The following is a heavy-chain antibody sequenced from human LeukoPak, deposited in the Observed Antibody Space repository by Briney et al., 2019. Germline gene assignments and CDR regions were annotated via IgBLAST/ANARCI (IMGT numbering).Heavy chain of an antibody. CDR3: ARGSDDKYAMDV. V-gene: IGHV4-4*07. J-gene: IGHJ6*02. CDR2: IYISGST. Sequence: SETLSLTCIVSGGCISTYYWSWIRQPAGKGLEWIGRIYISGSTNYKPSLRSRITMSVDTSKNQFSLKLNSVTAADTAVYYCARGSDDKYAMDVWGQGTTVTVSS. D-gene: IGHD3-3*01. CDR1: GGCISTYY.